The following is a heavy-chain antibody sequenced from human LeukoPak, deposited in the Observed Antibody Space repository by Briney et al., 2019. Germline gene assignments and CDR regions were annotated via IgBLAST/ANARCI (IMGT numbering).Heavy chain of an antibody. V-gene: IGHV3-74*01. CDR2: LNADGNSI. CDR1: GFTFSNYW. CDR3: AREVWSSSPNHAEYFQH. J-gene: IGHJ1*01. D-gene: IGHD6-6*01. Sequence: PGGSLRLSCAASGFTFSNYWMHWVRRAPGKGLVWVSRLNADGNSITYADSVRGRFTISRDNAKNTVHLQMNSLRAEDTAVYYCAREVWSSSPNHAEYFQHWGQGTLVTVSS.